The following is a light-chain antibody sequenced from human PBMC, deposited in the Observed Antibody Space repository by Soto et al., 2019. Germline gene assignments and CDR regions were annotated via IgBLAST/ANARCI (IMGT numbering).Light chain of an antibody. CDR1: SSNIGAGYD. V-gene: IGLV1-40*01. CDR2: GNS. CDR3: QSYDSSLSVWV. Sequence: HSVLTQPPSVSGAPGQRVTISCTGSSSNIGAGYDVHWYQQLPGTAPKLLIYGNSNRPSGVPDRFSGSKSGTSASLATTGLQAEDEADYYCQSYDSSLSVWVFGGGTKLTVL. J-gene: IGLJ3*02.